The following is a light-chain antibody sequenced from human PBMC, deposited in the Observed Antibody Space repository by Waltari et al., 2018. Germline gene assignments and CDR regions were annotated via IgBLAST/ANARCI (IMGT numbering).Light chain of an antibody. V-gene: IGLV7-46*01. CDR1: TGTVTTGHY. CDR2: DTT. J-gene: IGLJ2*01. CDR3: LGSDGDGRV. Sequence: QAVVTQEPSLTVSPGGTVTLTCGFSTGTVTTGHYPYWFQQKPAQAPRRLIEDTTNIHACTPARFPGSLFGGKAALTLSGATHDDEAEYFCLGSDGDGRVFGGGTKLT.